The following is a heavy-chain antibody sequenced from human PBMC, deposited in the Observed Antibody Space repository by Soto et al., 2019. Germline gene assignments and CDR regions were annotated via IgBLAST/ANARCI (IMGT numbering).Heavy chain of an antibody. Sequence: GGSLRLSCAASGFNFNIFAMNWVRPAPGKGLEWVSGISGGGGSTYYADSVKGRFTISRDNSKNTLYLQMNSLRAEDTAVYYCAKDPTSYDSSAQFDSWGQGTLVTVSS. V-gene: IGHV3-23*01. CDR3: AKDPTSYDSSAQFDS. CDR2: ISGGGGST. D-gene: IGHD3-22*01. CDR1: GFNFNIFA. J-gene: IGHJ4*02.